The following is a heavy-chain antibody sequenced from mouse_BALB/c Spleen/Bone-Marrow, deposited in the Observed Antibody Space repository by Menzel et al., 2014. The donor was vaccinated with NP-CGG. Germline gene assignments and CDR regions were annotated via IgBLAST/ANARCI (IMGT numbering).Heavy chain of an antibody. CDR1: GYTFTSYW. CDR2: IYPGNSDT. CDR3: TRGITTVVATRAMDY. Sequence: VQLKESGTALARPGASVKMSCKASGYTFTSYWMHWVKQRPGQGLEWIGAIYPGNSDTSYNQKFKGKAKLTAVTSTSTAYMDLSSLTNEDSAVYYCTRGITTVVATRAMDYWGQGTSVTVSS. J-gene: IGHJ4*01. V-gene: IGHV1-5*01. D-gene: IGHD1-1*01.